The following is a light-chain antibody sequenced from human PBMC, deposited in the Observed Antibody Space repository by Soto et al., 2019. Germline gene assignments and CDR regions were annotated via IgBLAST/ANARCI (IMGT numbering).Light chain of an antibody. CDR3: SAYAGSSVL. J-gene: IGLJ2*01. V-gene: IGLV2-14*01. CDR2: EVS. Sequence: QSALTQPASVSGSPGQSITISCTGTSSDVGGYDYVSWYQQYPDKAPKLMIFEVSNRPSGVSNRFSGSKSGNTASLTISGPQAEDEADYYCSAYAGSSVLFGGGTKLTVL. CDR1: SSDVGGYDY.